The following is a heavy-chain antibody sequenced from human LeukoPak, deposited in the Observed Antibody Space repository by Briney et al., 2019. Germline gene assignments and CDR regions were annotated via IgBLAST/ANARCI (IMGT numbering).Heavy chain of an antibody. Sequence: GGSLRLSCAASRFTLSTYWMSWVRQAPGKGLEWVAHIKQDGSQEYYVDSVKGRFTISRDSAKNSLYLQMNSLRAEDTAVYYCARVVPYDSWSGPHYSDYWGQGTLVTVSS. CDR1: RFTLSTYW. D-gene: IGHD3-3*01. J-gene: IGHJ4*02. CDR2: IKQDGSQE. CDR3: ARVVPYDSWSGPHYSDY. V-gene: IGHV3-7*01.